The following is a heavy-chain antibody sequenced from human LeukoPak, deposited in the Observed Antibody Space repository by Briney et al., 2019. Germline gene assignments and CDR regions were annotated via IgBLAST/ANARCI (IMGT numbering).Heavy chain of an antibody. Sequence: SETLSLTCTVSGGSISSYYWSWIRQPAGKGLEWIWRIYTSGSTNYNPSLKSRVTMSVDTSKNQFSLKLSSVTAADTAVYYCARYYDSSGYNWFDPWGQGTLVTVSS. CDR3: ARYYDSSGYNWFDP. D-gene: IGHD3-22*01. V-gene: IGHV4-4*07. CDR1: GGSISSYY. J-gene: IGHJ5*02. CDR2: IYTSGST.